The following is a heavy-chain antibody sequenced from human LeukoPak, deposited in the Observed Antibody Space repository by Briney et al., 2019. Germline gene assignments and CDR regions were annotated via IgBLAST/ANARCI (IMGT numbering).Heavy chain of an antibody. CDR1: GGSISSGGYY. Sequence: SETLSLTCTVSGGSISSGGYYWSWIRQHPGKGLEWIGYISYSRSTYYNPSLKSRVTISVDTSKNQFSLRLSSVTAADTAVYYCARVSYSSGWYPFDYWGQGTLVTVSS. CDR2: ISYSRST. CDR3: ARVSYSSGWYPFDY. V-gene: IGHV4-31*03. D-gene: IGHD6-19*01. J-gene: IGHJ4*02.